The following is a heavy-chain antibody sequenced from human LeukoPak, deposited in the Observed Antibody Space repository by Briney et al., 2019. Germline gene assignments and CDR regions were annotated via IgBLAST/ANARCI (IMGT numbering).Heavy chain of an antibody. Sequence: ASVKVSCKASGYTFTGYYMHWVRQAPGQGLEWMGWINPNSGGTNYAQKFQGRVTMTRDTSISTAYMELSRLRSDDTAVYYCARSSRFLEWLYGYWGQGTLVTVSS. CDR2: INPNSGGT. J-gene: IGHJ4*02. V-gene: IGHV1-2*02. CDR3: ARSSRFLEWLYGY. CDR1: GYTFTGYY. D-gene: IGHD3-3*01.